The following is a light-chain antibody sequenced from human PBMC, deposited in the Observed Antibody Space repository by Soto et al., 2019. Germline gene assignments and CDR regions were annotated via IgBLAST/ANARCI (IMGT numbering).Light chain of an antibody. CDR2: DAS. J-gene: IGKJ2*01. CDR3: QQYYQWPSYT. CDR1: QSVGSN. V-gene: IGKV3-15*01. Sequence: EIVLTQSPATLSLSPGERGTLSCRASQSVGSNIAWYQQKPGQSPRLLVYDASTRATAIPARFSGSGSGTEFTLTINTLQPEDLAVYYCQQYYQWPSYTFGQGTKVDIK.